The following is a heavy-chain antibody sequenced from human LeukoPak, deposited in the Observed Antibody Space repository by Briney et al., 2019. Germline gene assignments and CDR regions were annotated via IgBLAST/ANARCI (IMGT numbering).Heavy chain of an antibody. Sequence: SETLSLTCTVSGDSISAYYWSWIRQAPGKGLEWIAFIHSSGTTNYNPSLKSRVSISVDTSNNQFSLSVNSVTAADTAVYYCARGGASSEWFDPWGQGTLVTVSS. CDR1: GDSISAYY. CDR2: IHSSGTT. V-gene: IGHV4-59*01. J-gene: IGHJ5*02. D-gene: IGHD6-25*01. CDR3: ARGGASSEWFDP.